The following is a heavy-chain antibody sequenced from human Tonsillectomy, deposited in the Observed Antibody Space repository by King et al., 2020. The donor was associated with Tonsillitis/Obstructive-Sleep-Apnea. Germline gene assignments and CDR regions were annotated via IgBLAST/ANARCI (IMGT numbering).Heavy chain of an antibody. V-gene: IGHV3-21*01. Sequence: VQLVESGGGLVKPGGSLRLSCAASGFTFSSYSMNWVRQAPGKGLEWVSSISSSSSYIYYADSVKGRFTISRDNAKNSLYLQMNSLRAEDTAVYYCARGQGYCSGGSCYPYYFDYWGQGTLVTVSS. D-gene: IGHD2-15*01. CDR1: GFTFSSYS. CDR2: ISSSSSYI. J-gene: IGHJ4*02. CDR3: ARGQGYCSGGSCYPYYFDY.